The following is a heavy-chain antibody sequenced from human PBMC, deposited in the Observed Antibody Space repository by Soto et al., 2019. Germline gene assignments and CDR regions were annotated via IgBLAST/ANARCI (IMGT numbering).Heavy chain of an antibody. Sequence: QVQLVQSAADVKKPGASVKVSCKASGYSFSSYAINWVRQAPGQGLEWLGWISGNNENTKYAQKFEGRVSMTTDTATTTAYMELRSLRTVDTAVYYCARDLFRWFGDSRMDYWGQGTLVTVYS. V-gene: IGHV1-18*01. CDR1: GYSFSSYA. D-gene: IGHD3-10*01. CDR2: ISGNNENT. J-gene: IGHJ4*02. CDR3: ARDLFRWFGDSRMDY.